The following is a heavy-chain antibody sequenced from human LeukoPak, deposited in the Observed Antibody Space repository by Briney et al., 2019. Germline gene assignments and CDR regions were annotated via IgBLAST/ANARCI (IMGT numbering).Heavy chain of an antibody. J-gene: IGHJ5*02. Sequence: SVKVSCKASGGTFSSYAISWVRQAPGQGLEWMGRIIPIFGIANYAQKFRGRVTITADKSTSAAYMELSSLRSEDTAVYYCARGYCSSTSCYYWFDPWGQGTLVTVSS. CDR3: ARGYCSSTSCYYWFDP. V-gene: IGHV1-69*04. CDR2: IIPIFGIA. CDR1: GGTFSSYA. D-gene: IGHD2-2*01.